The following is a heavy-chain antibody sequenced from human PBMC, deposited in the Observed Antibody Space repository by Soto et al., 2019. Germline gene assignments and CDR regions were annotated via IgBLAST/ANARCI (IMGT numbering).Heavy chain of an antibody. Sequence: QVQLQESGPGLVKPSETLSLTCSVSGGSISAFYWNWIRQPAGRGLVWLGRTYRNGHTNYNPSLNSRVSMSVDTARNPSSQQLESVTAADTATYFCTRSPSTSSIGTFDIRGRGTMVTVSS. J-gene: IGHJ3*02. D-gene: IGHD1-1*01. CDR3: TRSPSTSSIGTFDI. CDR1: GGSISAFY. CDR2: TYRNGHT. V-gene: IGHV4-4*07.